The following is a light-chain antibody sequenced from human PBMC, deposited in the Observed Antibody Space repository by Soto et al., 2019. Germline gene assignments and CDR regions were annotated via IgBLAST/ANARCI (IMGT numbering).Light chain of an antibody. CDR3: QQYLTSPKT. CDR1: QSVSSSN. CDR2: AAS. Sequence: DIVLTQSPGTLSLSPGERATLSCRASQSVSSSNLAWYQQKPDQAPRLLIYAASRRAPGIPERFSGSGSGTDFTLTISRLEPEDFAVYYCQQYLTSPKTFGQGTKVEIK. V-gene: IGKV3-20*01. J-gene: IGKJ1*01.